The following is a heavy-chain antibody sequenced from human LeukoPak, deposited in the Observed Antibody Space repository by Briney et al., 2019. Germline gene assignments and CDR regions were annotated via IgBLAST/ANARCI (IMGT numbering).Heavy chain of an antibody. J-gene: IGHJ6*03. CDR3: ARRHPDTSSNVYYYYFMDV. Sequence: ASVKVSCKASRYSFTLYHMHWVRQAPGQGLEWMGVINPGAGSTSYAPKFQGRVIMTRDTSTSTVSMELSRLTSEDTAVYYCARRHPDTSSNVYYYYFMDVWGKGTTVTVSS. V-gene: IGHV1-46*01. CDR2: INPGAGST. D-gene: IGHD2-2*01. CDR1: RYSFTLYH.